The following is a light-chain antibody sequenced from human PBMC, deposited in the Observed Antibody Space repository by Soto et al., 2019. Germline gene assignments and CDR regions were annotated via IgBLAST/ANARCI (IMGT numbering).Light chain of an antibody. V-gene: IGKV4-1*01. CDR2: WAS. CDR1: QTIFSSYDKDY. CDR3: QQYYRAPYS. J-gene: IGKJ2*01. Sequence: DIVMTQSPDSLAVSLGERATINCKSSQTIFSSYDKDYLAWYQQKPGQPPKLLIYWASNREAGVPDRFSGGGSGTDFTLTISSLQAEDVAVYYFQQYYRAPYSFGQGTKLEIK.